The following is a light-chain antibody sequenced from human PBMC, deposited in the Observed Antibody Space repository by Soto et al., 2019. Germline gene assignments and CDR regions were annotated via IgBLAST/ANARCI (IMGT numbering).Light chain of an antibody. J-gene: IGKJ4*01. CDR3: QHYRTS. CDR1: QSVSSSY. V-gene: IGKV3-20*01. CDR2: GAS. Sequence: EIVLTQSPGTLSLSPGARATLSCRASQSVSSSYLAWYQQKPGQPPRLLIYGASSRATGIPDRFSGSGSGTDFTLTITILEPEDFAVYYCQHYRTSFGGGTKVEIK.